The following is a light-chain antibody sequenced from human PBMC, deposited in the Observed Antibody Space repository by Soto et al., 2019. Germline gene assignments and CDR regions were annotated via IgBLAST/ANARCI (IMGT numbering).Light chain of an antibody. V-gene: IGKV3-11*01. CDR3: QQRSNWPQIT. Sequence: DIVLTQSPSTLSLYLGERAPLSCRASHSVGSYLAWYQQKPGQAPRLLMYDASNRATGIPARFSGSGSGTDFTLTISNLEPEDFAVYYCQQRSNWPQITFGQGTRLAI. CDR1: HSVGSY. J-gene: IGKJ5*01. CDR2: DAS.